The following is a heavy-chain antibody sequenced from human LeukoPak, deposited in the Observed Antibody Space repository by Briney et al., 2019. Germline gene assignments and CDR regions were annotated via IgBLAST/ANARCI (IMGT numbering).Heavy chain of an antibody. V-gene: IGHV3-15*01. D-gene: IGHD3-9*01. CDR1: GFTFSNAW. J-gene: IGHJ4*02. CDR3: TTDEIPYDILTGSYLKDFDY. CDR2: IKSKTDGGTT. Sequence: GSLRLSCAASGFTFSNAWMSWVRQAPGKGLEWVGRIKSKTDGGTTGYAAPVKGRFTISRDDSKNTLYLQMNSLKTEDTAVYYCTTDEIPYDILTGSYLKDFDYWGQGTLVTVSS.